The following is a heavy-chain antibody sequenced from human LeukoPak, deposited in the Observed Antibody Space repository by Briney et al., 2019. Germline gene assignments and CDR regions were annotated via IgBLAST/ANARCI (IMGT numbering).Heavy chain of an antibody. CDR3: ARDRGGYSSSSRWNYYYYYYMDV. D-gene: IGHD6-6*01. CDR1: GFTFSSYW. Sequence: PGGSLRLSCAASGFTFSSYWMSWVRQAPGKGLEWVANIKQDGSEKYYVDSVKGRFTISRDNAKNSLYLQMNSLRAEDTAVYYCARDRGGYSSSSRWNYYYYYYMDVWGKGTTVTVSS. V-gene: IGHV3-7*01. CDR2: IKQDGSEK. J-gene: IGHJ6*03.